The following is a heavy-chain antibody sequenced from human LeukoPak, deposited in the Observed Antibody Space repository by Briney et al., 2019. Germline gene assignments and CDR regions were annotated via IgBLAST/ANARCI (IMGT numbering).Heavy chain of an antibody. CDR3: AKGGYSYGFDY. CDR2: ISYDGSNK. V-gene: IGHV3-30*18. D-gene: IGHD5-18*01. Sequence: GGSLRLSCAASGFTFSSYGMHWVRQAPGKGLEWVAVISYDGSNKYYADSVKGRFTISRDNSKNTLYLQMNSLRAEDTAVYYCAKGGYSYGFDYWGQGTLVTVSS. CDR1: GFTFSSYG. J-gene: IGHJ4*02.